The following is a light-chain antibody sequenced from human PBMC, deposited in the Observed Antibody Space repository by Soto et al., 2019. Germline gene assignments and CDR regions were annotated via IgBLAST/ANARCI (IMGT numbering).Light chain of an antibody. CDR2: QAS. V-gene: IGKV1-5*03. CDR3: QQYNSYSLT. Sequence: DIQMTQSPCALSASVGDRVTITCRASQSISSWLAWYQQKPGEAPRLLIYQASSLETEVPSRFSGSGSGTEFTLTISSLQPGDFATYYCQQYNSYSLTFGQGTKVDIK. CDR1: QSISSW. J-gene: IGKJ1*01.